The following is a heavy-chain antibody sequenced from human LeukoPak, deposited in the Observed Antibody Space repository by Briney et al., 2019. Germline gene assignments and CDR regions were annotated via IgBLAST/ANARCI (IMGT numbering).Heavy chain of an antibody. J-gene: IGHJ3*02. CDR3: ARAKRNGFDI. V-gene: IGHV3-21*01. Sequence: GGSLRLSCAASGFTFSSYSMNWVRQAPGKGLEWVSSISSSSSYIYYADSVKGRFTISRDNAKNSLYLQMNSLRAEDTAVFYCARAKRNGFDIWGQGTLVTVSS. CDR1: GFTFSSYS. CDR2: ISSSSSYI.